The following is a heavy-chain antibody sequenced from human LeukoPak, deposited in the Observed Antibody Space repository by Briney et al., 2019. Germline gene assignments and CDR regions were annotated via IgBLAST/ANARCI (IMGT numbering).Heavy chain of an antibody. CDR3: AKGTDGEGYYRPFDY. V-gene: IGHV3-23*01. D-gene: IGHD3-10*01. CDR1: GFTLSSST. Sequence: GGSLRLSCAASGFTLSSSTMSWLRQAPGKGLEWVSAINSGGGTTAAESVKGRFTISRDDSKNTLFLQMNSLGAEDTAVYYCAKGTDGEGYYRPFDYWGQGTLVTVSS. J-gene: IGHJ4*02. CDR2: INSGGGTT.